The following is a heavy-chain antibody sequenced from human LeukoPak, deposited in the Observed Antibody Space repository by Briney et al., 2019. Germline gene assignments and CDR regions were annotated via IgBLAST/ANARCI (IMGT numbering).Heavy chain of an antibody. CDR3: ARWFYDSSGFDY. CDR2: IRYDGSNK. J-gene: IGHJ4*02. D-gene: IGHD3-22*01. CDR1: GFTFSTYA. Sequence: PGGSLRLSCAASGFTFSTYAMTWVRQAPGKGLEWVAFIRYDGSNKYYADSVKGRFTISRDNSKDTLYLQMNSLRAEDTAVYYCARWFYDSSGFDYWGQGTLVTVSS. V-gene: IGHV3-30*02.